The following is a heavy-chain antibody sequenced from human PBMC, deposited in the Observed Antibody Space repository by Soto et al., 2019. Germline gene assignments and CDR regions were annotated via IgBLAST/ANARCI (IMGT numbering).Heavy chain of an antibody. CDR3: AIGGPLIAAAGTGHWFDP. Sequence: SESLSISCAVYGGSFCGSFWSGIRQHPGKGLEWIGEINHSGSTNYNPSLKSRVTISVDTSKNQFSLKLSSVTAADTAVYYCAIGGPLIAAAGTGHWFDPWGQGTLGTVSS. V-gene: IGHV4-34*01. CDR1: GGSFCGSF. CDR2: INHSGST. D-gene: IGHD6-13*01. J-gene: IGHJ5*02.